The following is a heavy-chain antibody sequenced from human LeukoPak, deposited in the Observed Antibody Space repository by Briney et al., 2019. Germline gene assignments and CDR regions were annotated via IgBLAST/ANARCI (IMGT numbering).Heavy chain of an antibody. CDR2: IWYAGNNK. V-gene: IGHV3-33*01. CDR1: GFTFSSYG. Sequence: QPGRSLRLSCAASGFTFSSYGMHWVRQAPGKGLEWVAVIWYAGNNKYYADSVKGRFTISRDNSKNTLYLQMNSLRAEDTAVYYCASARSYYYYGMDVWGQGTTVTVSS. J-gene: IGHJ6*02. CDR3: ASARSYYYYGMDV.